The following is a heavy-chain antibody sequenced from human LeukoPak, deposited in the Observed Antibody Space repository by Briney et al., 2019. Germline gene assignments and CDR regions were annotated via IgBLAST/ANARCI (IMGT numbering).Heavy chain of an antibody. V-gene: IGHV3-30*18. CDR3: AKSHGYSYGFDY. J-gene: IGHJ4*02. Sequence: GRSLRLSCAASGFTFSRYGMHWVRQTPGKGLEWVAVISYDASNKYYADSVKGRFTISRDNSKNTPYLQMNSLRAEDTAVYYCAKSHGYSYGFDYWGQGTLVTVSS. CDR2: ISYDASNK. CDR1: GFTFSRYG. D-gene: IGHD5-18*01.